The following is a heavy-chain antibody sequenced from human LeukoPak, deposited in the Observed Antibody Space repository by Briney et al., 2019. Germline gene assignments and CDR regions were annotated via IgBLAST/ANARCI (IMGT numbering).Heavy chain of an antibody. D-gene: IGHD3-16*01. V-gene: IGHV3-15*01. Sequence: GGSLRLSCAASGFTFSSAWMSWVRQAPGKGLDWVGRIKSKTDGGTTDYAAPVRGRFTISRDDSKNTLYLQMNSLKTEDTAVYYCTTDLLLRGGGEFDYWGQGTLVTVSS. CDR2: IKSKTDGGTT. CDR1: GFTFSSAW. CDR3: TTDLLLRGGGEFDY. J-gene: IGHJ4*02.